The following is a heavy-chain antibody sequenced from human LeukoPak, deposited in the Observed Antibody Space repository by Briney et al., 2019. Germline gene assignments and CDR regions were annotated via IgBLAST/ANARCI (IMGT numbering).Heavy chain of an antibody. J-gene: IGHJ4*02. D-gene: IGHD6-13*01. CDR2: IYYSGST. Sequence: SETLSLTCTVSGDSISGFHWSWIRQPPGKGLEWIGYIYYSGSTNYKPSLKSRVTISVDTSKNQFSLKLTSVTAADTAVYYCAREVVAAPGTVDYWGQGTLVTVSS. CDR3: AREVVAAPGTVDY. V-gene: IGHV4-59*01. CDR1: GDSISGFH.